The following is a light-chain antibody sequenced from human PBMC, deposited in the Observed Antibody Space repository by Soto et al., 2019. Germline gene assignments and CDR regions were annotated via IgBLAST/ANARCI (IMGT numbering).Light chain of an antibody. V-gene: IGKV3-20*01. CDR1: QSVASS. CDR3: QQDVNSPLT. Sequence: EIVLMQSPGTLSLSPGERGTLSCRASQSVASSLAWYQQKPGQAPRLLIYDASNRATGIPDRFSGSGSGTDFTLTLSRLEPEDFAVYYCQQDVNSPLTFGGGTKVESK. CDR2: DAS. J-gene: IGKJ4*01.